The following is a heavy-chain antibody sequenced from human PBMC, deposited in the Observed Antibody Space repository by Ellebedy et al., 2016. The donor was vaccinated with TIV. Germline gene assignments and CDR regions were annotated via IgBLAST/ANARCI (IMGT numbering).Heavy chain of an antibody. CDR2: INAGNGNT. CDR1: GYSFGSYA. J-gene: IGHJ4*02. Sequence: ASVKVSXXVSGYSFGSYALHWVRQAPGQRLEWMGWINAGNGNTKYSQTLQGRVTITRDTSATTANMELSGLRSEDTAVYYCAIGGAVAGIDYWGQGTLVIVSS. V-gene: IGHV1-3*01. D-gene: IGHD6-19*01. CDR3: AIGGAVAGIDY.